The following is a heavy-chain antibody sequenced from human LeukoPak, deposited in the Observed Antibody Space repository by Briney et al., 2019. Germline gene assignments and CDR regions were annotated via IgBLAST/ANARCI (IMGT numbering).Heavy chain of an antibody. Sequence: GGSLRLSCAASGFTFSSYAMNWVRQAPGKALEWVSGISFSGDSTYYADSVKGRFTISRDNSKNTLYLQMNSLRAEDTAVYYCAKDRWTRGTEVSSHDYWGQGTLVTVSP. D-gene: IGHD2-8*02. V-gene: IGHV3-23*01. CDR3: AKDRWTRGTEVSSHDY. CDR1: GFTFSSYA. CDR2: ISFSGDST. J-gene: IGHJ4*02.